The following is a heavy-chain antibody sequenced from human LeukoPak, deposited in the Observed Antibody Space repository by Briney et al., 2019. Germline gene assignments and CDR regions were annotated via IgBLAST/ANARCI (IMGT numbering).Heavy chain of an antibody. CDR2: IYTSGIT. J-gene: IGHJ3*02. CDR1: GASISSSSYY. CDR3: ARDSGWHNAFDI. V-gene: IGHV4-61*02. D-gene: IGHD6-19*01. Sequence: PSEALSLTCTVSGASISSSSYYWGWIRQPAGKGLEWIGRIYTSGITNYNPSLKSRVTMSVDTSKNQFSLKLSSVTAADTAVYYCARDSGWHNAFDIWGQGTMVTVSS.